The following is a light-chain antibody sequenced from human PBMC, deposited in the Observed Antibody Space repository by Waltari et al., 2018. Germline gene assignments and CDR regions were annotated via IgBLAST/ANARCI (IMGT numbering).Light chain of an antibody. CDR3: AAWDDSLNGQV. V-gene: IGLV1-44*01. CDR1: SSNIGRNT. CDR2: SNN. J-gene: IGLJ2*01. Sequence: QSVLTQPPSASGTPGQRVTISCSGSSSNIGRNTVNWYQQLPGTAPKPLIYSNNHRPSRVPDRFSGSKSGTSASLAISGLQSEDEADYYCAAWDDSLNGQVFGGGTKLTVL.